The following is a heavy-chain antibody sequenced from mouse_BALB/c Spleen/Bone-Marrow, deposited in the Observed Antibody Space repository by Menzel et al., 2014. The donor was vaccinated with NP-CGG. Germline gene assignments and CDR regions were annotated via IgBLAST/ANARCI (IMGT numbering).Heavy chain of an antibody. Sequence: EESGGRLVTPGTPLTLTCTASGFSLSSNYMSWVRQAPGKGLEWIGTINTGGGYMWYASWAKGRFTISETSSTTVDLRMTSPTTEDTATYFCARRRSGYDLWGQGTLVTVS. CDR3: ARRRSGYDL. D-gene: IGHD2-10*02. CDR2: INTGGGYM. CDR1: GFSLSSNY. J-gene: IGHJ3*02. V-gene: IGHV5-9*02.